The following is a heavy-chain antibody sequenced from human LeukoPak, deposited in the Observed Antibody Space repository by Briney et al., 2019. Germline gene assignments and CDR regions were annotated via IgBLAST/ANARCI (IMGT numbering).Heavy chain of an antibody. CDR2: IWYDGSTK. Sequence: GGSLRLSCAASGFTFSGSGMHWVRQAPGKGLEWVALIWYDGSTKFYADSVKGRFTISRDNSENTLYLQMNSPRDEDTAVYFCASDRVGYGDYSFDCWGQGTLVTVSS. D-gene: IGHD4-17*01. CDR3: ASDRVGYGDYSFDC. V-gene: IGHV3-33*01. J-gene: IGHJ4*02. CDR1: GFTFSGSG.